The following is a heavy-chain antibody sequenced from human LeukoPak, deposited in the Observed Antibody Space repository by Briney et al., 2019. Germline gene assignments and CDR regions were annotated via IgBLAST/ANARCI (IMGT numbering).Heavy chain of an antibody. Sequence: GASVTVSCTASGYTFTGYYMHWVRQAPGQGLEWMGWINPNSGGTNYAQKFQGRVTITRDTSISTAYMELSRLRSDDTAVYYCARDDLYSSSSEYYYYYGMDVWGQGTTVTVSS. D-gene: IGHD6-6*01. CDR2: INPNSGGT. V-gene: IGHV1-2*02. CDR3: ARDDLYSSSSEYYYYYGMDV. CDR1: GYTFTGYY. J-gene: IGHJ6*02.